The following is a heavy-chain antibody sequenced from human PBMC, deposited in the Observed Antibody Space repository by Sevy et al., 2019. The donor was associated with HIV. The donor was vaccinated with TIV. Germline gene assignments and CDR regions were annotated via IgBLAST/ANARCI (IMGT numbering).Heavy chain of an antibody. J-gene: IGHJ4*02. Sequence: ASVKVSCKVSGKKVTQLAMHWVRPAPGKGLEWMATFDPEDGETFYAQNFQGRVTMTEDTSRDTAYMELSSLRSEDAAVYYCATTKDYYESSGSPFDDWGQGTLVTVSS. CDR3: ATTKDYYESSGSPFDD. CDR2: FDPEDGET. CDR1: GKKVTQLA. D-gene: IGHD3-22*01. V-gene: IGHV1-24*01.